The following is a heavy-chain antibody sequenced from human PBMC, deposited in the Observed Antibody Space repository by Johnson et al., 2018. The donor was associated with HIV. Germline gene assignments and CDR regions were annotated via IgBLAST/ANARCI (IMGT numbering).Heavy chain of an antibody. CDR2: IRYDGSNK. D-gene: IGHD3-22*01. CDR1: GFTFSSYG. CDR3: AKGQSSGYPKDAFDI. Sequence: QEQLVESGGGVVQPGGSLRLSCAASGFTFSSYGMHWVRQAPGKGLEWVAFIRYDGSNKYYADSVKGRFTSSRDNSKNTLYLQMNSLRTEDTAMYYCAKGQSSGYPKDAFDIWGRGTIVTISS. J-gene: IGHJ3*02. V-gene: IGHV3-30*02.